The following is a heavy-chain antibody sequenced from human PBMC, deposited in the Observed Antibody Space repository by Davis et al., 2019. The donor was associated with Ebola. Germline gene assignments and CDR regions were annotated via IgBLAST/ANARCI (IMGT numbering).Heavy chain of an antibody. J-gene: IGHJ3*02. V-gene: IGHV5-51*01. Sequence: GESLKISCKGSGYSFTNMWIGWVRQMPGKGLEWMGIIYPGDSDTTYSPSFQGQVTISADRSISTAYLHWSSLKASDTAMYYCARTVEMATIDAFDIWGQGTMVTVSS. CDR1: GYSFTNMW. CDR2: IYPGDSDT. CDR3: ARTVEMATIDAFDI. D-gene: IGHD5-24*01.